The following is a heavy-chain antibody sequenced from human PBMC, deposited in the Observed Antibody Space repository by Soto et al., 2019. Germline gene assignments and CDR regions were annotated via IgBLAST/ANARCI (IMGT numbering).Heavy chain of an antibody. CDR1: GFTLSGYA. D-gene: IGHD6-6*01. V-gene: IGHV3-64*01. CDR2: ISSNGVGR. CDR3: ARRARPDFYYMDV. Sequence: EVQLAESGGGLAQPGGSLRLSCAASGFTLSGYAMDWVRQAPGKGLEYVSGISSNGVGRYYANSVQGRFTISRDNSKNTVYLQMGSLRPEDRAVYYCARRARPDFYYMDVWGKGTTVTVSS. J-gene: IGHJ6*03.